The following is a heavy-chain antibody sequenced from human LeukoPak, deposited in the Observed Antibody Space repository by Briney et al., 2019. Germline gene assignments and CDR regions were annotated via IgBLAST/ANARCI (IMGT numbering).Heavy chain of an antibody. CDR2: MNPNSGNT. Sequence: ASVKVSCKVSGYTFTSYDINWVRQATGQGLEWMGWMNPNSGNTGYAQKFQGRVTMTRNTSISTAYMELSSLRSEDTAVYYCARVGYSSGWYRDYWGQGTLVTVSS. CDR3: ARVGYSSGWYRDY. CDR1: GYTFTSYD. D-gene: IGHD6-19*01. J-gene: IGHJ4*02. V-gene: IGHV1-8*01.